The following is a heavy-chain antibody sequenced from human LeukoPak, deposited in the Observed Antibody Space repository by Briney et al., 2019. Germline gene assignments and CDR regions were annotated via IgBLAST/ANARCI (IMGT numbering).Heavy chain of an antibody. CDR3: ARDASQFYYNSGSVHDAFDI. V-gene: IGHV3-15*01. CDR1: GFTFSNAW. CDR2: IKSKTDGGTT. D-gene: IGHD3-10*01. J-gene: IGHJ3*02. Sequence: GGSLRLSCAVSGFTFSNAWMSWVRQAPGKGLEWVGRIKSKTDGGTTDYAAPVKGRFTISRDNAKNSLYLQMNSLRAEDTAVYYCARDASQFYYNSGSVHDAFDIWGQGTMVTVSS.